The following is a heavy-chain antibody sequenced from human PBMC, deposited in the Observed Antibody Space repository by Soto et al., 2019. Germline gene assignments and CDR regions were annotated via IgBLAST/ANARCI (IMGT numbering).Heavy chain of an antibody. Sequence: PGVSLRLSCAASGFTFSSHAMSWVRQSPGKGLEWVSTISGSGDDTYYGDSVKGRFTISRDSSSSTLYLQMKNLRGEDTAVYFCTSRQRNILMVYGFGGMDVWSQGKTITAS. CDR1: GFTFSSHA. V-gene: IGHV3-23*01. CDR2: ISGSGDDT. J-gene: IGHJ6*02. CDR3: TSRQRNILMVYGFGGMDV. D-gene: IGHD2-8*01.